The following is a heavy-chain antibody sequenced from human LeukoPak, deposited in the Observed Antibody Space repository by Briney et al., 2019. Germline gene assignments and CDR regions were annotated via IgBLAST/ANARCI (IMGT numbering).Heavy chain of an antibody. D-gene: IGHD1-1*01. J-gene: IGHJ6*02. CDR2: IIPILGIA. CDR3: ASSTGTYYYYYGMTS. Sequence: ASVKVSCNASGGTFSSYTISWVRPAPGQGLEWMGRIIPILGIANYAQKFQGRVTITADKSTSTAYMELSSLRSEDTAVYYCASSTGTYYYYYGMTSGAKGPRSPSP. V-gene: IGHV1-69*02. CDR1: GGTFSSYT.